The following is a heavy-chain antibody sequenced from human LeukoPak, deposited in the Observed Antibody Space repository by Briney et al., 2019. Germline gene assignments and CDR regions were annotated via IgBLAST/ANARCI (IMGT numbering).Heavy chain of an antibody. J-gene: IGHJ4*02. CDR1: GFTFSSYA. CDR2: ISYDGSNK. D-gene: IGHD3-10*01. V-gene: IGHV3-30*04. CDR3: AKELGSGSSPGDY. Sequence: GGSLRLSCAASGFTFSSYAMHWVRQAPGKGLEWVAVISYDGSNKYYADSVKGRFTISRDNSKNTLYLQMNSLRAEDTAVYYCAKELGSGSSPGDYWGQGTLVTVSS.